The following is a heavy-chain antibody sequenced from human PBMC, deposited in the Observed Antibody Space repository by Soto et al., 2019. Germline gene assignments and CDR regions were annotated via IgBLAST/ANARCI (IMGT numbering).Heavy chain of an antibody. J-gene: IGHJ3*02. Sequence: QVQLVQSGAEVRKPGASVKVSCKASGYTFTSHYIHWVRQAPGQGLEWMGVINPSGGSTSYADKFQGRVTVTMDTSTSTVYMDLSSLRSGDTALYYCARDQVPNASRLGDAFDIWGQGTMVTVSS. CDR3: ARDQVPNASRLGDAFDI. D-gene: IGHD6-6*01. V-gene: IGHV1-46*01. CDR1: GYTFTSHY. CDR2: INPSGGST.